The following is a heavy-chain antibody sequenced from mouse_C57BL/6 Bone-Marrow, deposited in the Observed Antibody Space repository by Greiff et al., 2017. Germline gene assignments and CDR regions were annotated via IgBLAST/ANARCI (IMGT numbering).Heavy chain of an antibody. V-gene: IGHV5-4*01. CDR3: ARDREGYFDV. CDR1: GFTFSSYA. Sequence: EVKLMESGVGLVKPGGSLKLSCAASGFTFSSYAMSWVRQTPEKRLEWVATISDGGSYTYYPDNVKGRFTISRDNAKNNLYLQMSHLKSEDTAMYYCARDREGYFDVWGTGTTVTVSS. CDR2: ISDGGSYT. D-gene: IGHD3-1*01. J-gene: IGHJ1*03.